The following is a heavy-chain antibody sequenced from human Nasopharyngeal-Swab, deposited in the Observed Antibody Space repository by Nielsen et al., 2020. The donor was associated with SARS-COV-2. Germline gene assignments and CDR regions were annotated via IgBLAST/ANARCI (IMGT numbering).Heavy chain of an antibody. CDR1: GYTFTSYG. CDR3: ASNPLYCSSTSCYHDAFDI. CDR2: ISAYNGNT. D-gene: IGHD2-2*01. Sequence: ASVKVSCKASGYTFTSYGICWVRQAPGQGLEWMGWISAYNGNTNYAQKLQGRVTMTTDTSTSTAYMELRSLRSDDTAVYYCASNPLYCSSTSCYHDAFDIWGQGRMVTVSS. V-gene: IGHV1-18*01. J-gene: IGHJ3*02.